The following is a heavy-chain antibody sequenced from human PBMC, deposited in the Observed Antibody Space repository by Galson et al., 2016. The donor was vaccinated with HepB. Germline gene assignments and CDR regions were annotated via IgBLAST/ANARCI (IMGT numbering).Heavy chain of an antibody. CDR1: GDSVSSNSAN. Sequence: CAISGDSVSSNSANWHWIRQSPSRGLEWLGRTYYKSNWYYDYAVSVKSRITINPDTSKNKSSLQLNSVTPEDTAVYYCTRSSPFNTGTFDFWGQGTLVTVSS. J-gene: IGHJ4*02. CDR2: TYYKSNWYY. CDR3: TRSSPFNTGTFDF. V-gene: IGHV6-1*01. D-gene: IGHD1-26*01.